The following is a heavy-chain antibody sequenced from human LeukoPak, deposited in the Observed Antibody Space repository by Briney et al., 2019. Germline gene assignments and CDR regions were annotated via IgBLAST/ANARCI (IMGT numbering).Heavy chain of an antibody. CDR2: IYYSGST. CDR3: ARAVYDYIWGSYRFDY. D-gene: IGHD3-16*02. CDR1: GGSISSGGYY. J-gene: IGHJ4*02. V-gene: IGHV4-31*03. Sequence: SETLSLTCTVSGGSISSGGYYWSWIRQHPGKGLEWIGFIYYSGSTYYNPSLKSRVTFSVDTSKNQFSLKLSSVNAADTAVYYCARAVYDYIWGSYRFDYWGQGTLVTGSS.